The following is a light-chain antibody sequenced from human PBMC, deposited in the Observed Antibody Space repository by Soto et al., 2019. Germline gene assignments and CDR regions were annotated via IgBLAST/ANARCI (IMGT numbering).Light chain of an antibody. CDR1: QSVSSY. Sequence: EIVLTQSPATLSLSPGERATISCRASQSVSSYLAWYQQKPGQAPRLLIYDASNRATGIPARFSGSGSGTDFTLTISSLEPEDFAVYYCQQRSNWPRWTFGQGTKVDI. CDR3: QQRSNWPRWT. J-gene: IGKJ1*01. CDR2: DAS. V-gene: IGKV3-11*01.